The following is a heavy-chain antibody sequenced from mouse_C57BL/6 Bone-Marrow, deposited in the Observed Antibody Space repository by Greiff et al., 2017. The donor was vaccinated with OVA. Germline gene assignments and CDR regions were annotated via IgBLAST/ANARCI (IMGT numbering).Heavy chain of an antibody. CDR1: GYAFTNYL. J-gene: IGHJ2*01. D-gene: IGHD1-1*01. Sequence: QVQLQQSGAELVRPGTSVKVSCKASGYAFTNYLIEWVKQRPGQGLEWIGVINPGSGGTNYNEKFKGKATLTADKSSSTAYMQLSSLTSEDSAVYFCARWEVVPFDYWGQGTTLTVSS. CDR2: INPGSGGT. V-gene: IGHV1-54*01. CDR3: ARWEVVPFDY.